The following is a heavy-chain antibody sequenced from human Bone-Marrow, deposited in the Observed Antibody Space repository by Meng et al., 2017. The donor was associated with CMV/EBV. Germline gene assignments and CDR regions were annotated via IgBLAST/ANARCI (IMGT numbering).Heavy chain of an antibody. J-gene: IGHJ4*02. D-gene: IGHD2-15*01. CDR2: INHSGST. CDR3: ARDGGYYYFDY. CDR1: GGSFSGYY. V-gene: IGHV4-34*01. Sequence: SETLSLTCAVYGGSFSGYYWSWIRQPPGKGLEWIGEINHSGSTNYNPSLKSRVTISVDTSKSQFSLNLSSVTAADTAVYYGARDGGYYYFDYWGQGALVTVSS.